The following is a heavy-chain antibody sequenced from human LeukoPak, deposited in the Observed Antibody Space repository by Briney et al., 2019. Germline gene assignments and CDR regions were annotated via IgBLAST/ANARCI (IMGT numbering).Heavy chain of an antibody. V-gene: IGHV4-31*03. CDR1: GGSISSGGYY. D-gene: IGHD3-3*01. CDR3: ARRAEGWSGYSYNWFDP. J-gene: IGHJ5*02. CDR2: IYYSGST. Sequence: PSETLSLTCTVSGGSISSGGYYWSWIRQHPGKGLEWIGYIYYSGSTYYNPSLKSRVTISVDTSKNQFSLKLGSVTAADTAVYYCARRAEGWSGYSYNWFDPWGQGTLVTVSS.